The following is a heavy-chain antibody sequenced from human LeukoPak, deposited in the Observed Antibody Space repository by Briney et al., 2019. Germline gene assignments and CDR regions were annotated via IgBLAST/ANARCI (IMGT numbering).Heavy chain of an antibody. Sequence: SETLSLTCTVSGGSISSYYWSWIRQPPGKGLEWIGYIYYSGSTNYNPSLKSRVTISVDTSKNQFSLKLSSVTAADTAVYYCARHTLSEMSGYYYGWFDPWGQGTLVTVSS. CDR3: ARHTLSEMSGYYYGWFDP. CDR2: IYYSGST. V-gene: IGHV4-59*01. J-gene: IGHJ5*02. CDR1: GGSISSYY. D-gene: IGHD3-22*01.